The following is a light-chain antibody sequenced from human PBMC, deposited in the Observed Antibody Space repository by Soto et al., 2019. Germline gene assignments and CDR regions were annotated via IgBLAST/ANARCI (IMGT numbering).Light chain of an antibody. CDR1: SSDVGGYKY. Sequence: QSALTQPASVSGSPGQSITISCTGTSSDVGGYKYVSWYQQHPGKAPKLIIYEVNNRPSGVSNRFSGSKSGNTASLTISGLQAEDEGDYYCSSFTTSSTPVVFGGGTKLTVL. CDR2: EVN. V-gene: IGLV2-14*01. J-gene: IGLJ2*01. CDR3: SSFTTSSTPVV.